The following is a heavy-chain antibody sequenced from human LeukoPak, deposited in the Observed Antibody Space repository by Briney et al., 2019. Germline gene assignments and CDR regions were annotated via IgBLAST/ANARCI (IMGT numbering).Heavy chain of an antibody. Sequence: ASVKVSCKASGYTFANYNIHWVRQAPGQGLEWMGIINPSGGSTSYAQKFQGRVTMTRDTSTSTVYMELSSLRSEDTAVYYCARAINYYDSSGYYWYFDYWGQGTLVTVSS. CDR2: INPSGGST. CDR3: ARAINYYDSSGYYWYFDY. V-gene: IGHV1-46*01. CDR1: GYTFANYN. D-gene: IGHD3-22*01. J-gene: IGHJ4*02.